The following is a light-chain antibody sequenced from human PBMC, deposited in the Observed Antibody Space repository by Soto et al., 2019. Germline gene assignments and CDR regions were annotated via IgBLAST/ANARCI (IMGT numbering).Light chain of an antibody. Sequence: EIVMTQSPATLSVSPGERATLSCRASQSVSRNLAWYQQKPGQAPRLLIYGASTRATGIPARFSGSGSGTEFTLTISSLQSEDFAVYYCQEYNSWLITFGQGTRLEIK. V-gene: IGKV3-15*01. J-gene: IGKJ5*01. CDR3: QEYNSWLIT. CDR1: QSVSRN. CDR2: GAS.